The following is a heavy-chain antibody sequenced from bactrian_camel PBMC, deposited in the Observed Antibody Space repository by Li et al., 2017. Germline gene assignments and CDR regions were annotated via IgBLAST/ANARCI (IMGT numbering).Heavy chain of an antibody. D-gene: IGHD5*01. CDR2: FVRVGST. V-gene: IGHV3S55*01. Sequence: HVQLVESGGGLVQAGGSLRLSCAASGDTSRHYCLAWFRQAPGKEREGVASFVRVGSTYYADSVKGRFTISQDNAKFTLYLQMNSLKPEDTAVYYCAADRRLWVGGCRLRSEYNYWGQGTQVTVS. CDR3: AADRRLWVGGCRLRSEYNY. J-gene: IGHJ4*01. CDR1: GDTSRHYC.